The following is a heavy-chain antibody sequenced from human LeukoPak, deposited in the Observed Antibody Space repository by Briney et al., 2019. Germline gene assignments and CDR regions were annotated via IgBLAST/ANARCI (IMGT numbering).Heavy chain of an antibody. J-gene: IGHJ4*02. CDR2: FDPEDGET. V-gene: IGHV1-24*01. CDR3: ATRLRFGGNLNFDY. Sequence: ASVKVSCKVSGYTLTELSMHWVRQAPGKGLEWMGGFDPEDGETIYAQKFQGRVTMTEDTSTDTAYVELSSLRSEDTAVYYCATRLRFGGNLNFDYWGQGTLVTVSS. CDR1: GYTLTELS. D-gene: IGHD4-23*01.